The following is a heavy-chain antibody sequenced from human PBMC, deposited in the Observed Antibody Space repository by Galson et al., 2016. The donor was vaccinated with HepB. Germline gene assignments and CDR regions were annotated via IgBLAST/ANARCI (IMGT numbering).Heavy chain of an antibody. Sequence: SETLSLTCTVSGDSVSNYYWSWIRQAPGKGLEWIGYISYIASTLYNPALESRVTILVDPSKNQVSLTLNSVTAADTAIYYCATLGIRGSPKGVDVWGRGTPVTVS. CDR3: ATLGIRGSPKGVDV. CDR1: GDSVSNYY. J-gene: IGHJ6*02. V-gene: IGHV4-59*02. D-gene: IGHD7-27*01. CDR2: ISYIAST.